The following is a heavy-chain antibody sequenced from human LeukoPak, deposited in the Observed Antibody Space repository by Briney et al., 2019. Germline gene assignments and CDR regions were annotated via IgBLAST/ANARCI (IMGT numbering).Heavy chain of an antibody. J-gene: IGHJ4*02. CDR3: ARKSASGNYPLDY. Sequence: PGGSLRLPCAASGFTFSSYWMSWVRQAPGKGLEWVANIKQDGSEKYYVDSVKGRFTISRDNVKNSLYLQMNSLRAEDTALYYCARKSASGNYPLDYWGQGTLVTVSS. CDR1: GFTFSSYW. V-gene: IGHV3-7*03. D-gene: IGHD3-10*01. CDR2: IKQDGSEK.